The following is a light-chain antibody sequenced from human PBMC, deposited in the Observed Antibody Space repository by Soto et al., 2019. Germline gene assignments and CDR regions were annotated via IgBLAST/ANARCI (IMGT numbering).Light chain of an antibody. J-gene: IGKJ5*01. CDR1: QSISSW. Sequence: DIQMTQSPSTLSASVGDRVTITCRASQSISSWLAWYQQKPGKAPKLLIYKASSLESGVLSGFSGSGSGTEFSLTIISRLPDDFATDYYQQHNSYSVTFGQGTRLEIK. CDR3: QQHNSYSVT. CDR2: KAS. V-gene: IGKV1-5*03.